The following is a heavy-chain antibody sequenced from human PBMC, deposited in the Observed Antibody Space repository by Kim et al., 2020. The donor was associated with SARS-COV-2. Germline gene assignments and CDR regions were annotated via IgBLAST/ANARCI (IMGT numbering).Heavy chain of an antibody. D-gene: IGHD2-2*01. CDR1: GFTFSNAW. CDR2: IKSKTDGGTT. CDR3: TSHLLGYCSSTSCYYYYGMDV. Sequence: GGSLRLSCAASGFTFSNAWMSWVRQAPGKGLEWVGRIKSKTDGGTTDYAAPVKGRFTISRDDSKNTLYLQMNSLKTEDTAVYYCTSHLLGYCSSTSCYYYYGMDVWGQGTTVTVSS. V-gene: IGHV3-15*01. J-gene: IGHJ6*02.